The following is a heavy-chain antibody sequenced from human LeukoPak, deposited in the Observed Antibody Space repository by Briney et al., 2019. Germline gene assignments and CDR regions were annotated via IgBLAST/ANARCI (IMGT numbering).Heavy chain of an antibody. D-gene: IGHD6-13*01. J-gene: IGHJ4*02. V-gene: IGHV3-53*05. Sequence: GGSLRLSCAASGFTVSSNYMSWVRQAPGKGLEWVSVIYSGGSTYYADSVKGRFTISRDNSKNTLYLQMYSLRSDDTAVYYCAKDRYRSSWTAAFDFWCQGTLVTVSS. CDR3: AKDRYRSSWTAAFDF. CDR1: GFTVSSNY. CDR2: IYSGGST.